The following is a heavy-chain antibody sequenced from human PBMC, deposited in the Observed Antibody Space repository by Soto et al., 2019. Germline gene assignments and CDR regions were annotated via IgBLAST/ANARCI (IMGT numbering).Heavy chain of an antibody. V-gene: IGHV5-10-1*01. CDR3: ARLATVRGVPTYGMDV. Sequence: GALKISRKGFLNSFNSYLISRVRPMAGKGLEWMGRIDPSDSYTNYSPSFQGHVTISADKSISTAYLQWSSLKASDTAMYYCARLATVRGVPTYGMDVWGQGTTVTVSS. J-gene: IGHJ6*02. CDR2: IDPSDSYT. CDR1: LNSFNSYL. D-gene: IGHD3-10*01.